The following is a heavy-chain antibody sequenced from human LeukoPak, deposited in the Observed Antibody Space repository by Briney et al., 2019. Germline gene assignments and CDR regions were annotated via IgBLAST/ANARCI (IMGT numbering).Heavy chain of an antibody. J-gene: IGHJ5*02. CDR1: GFAFSRSW. V-gene: IGHV3-7*01. Sequence: GGSLRLSCVASGFAFSRSWMSWVRQAPGKGLEWVGNIQPDGSEQYPVDSVRGRFTISRDNSRNSLFLQMSSLRVEDTAVYYCASQSFARFDPWGQGTLVTVSS. CDR2: IQPDGSEQ. CDR3: ASQSFARFDP. D-gene: IGHD3-16*01.